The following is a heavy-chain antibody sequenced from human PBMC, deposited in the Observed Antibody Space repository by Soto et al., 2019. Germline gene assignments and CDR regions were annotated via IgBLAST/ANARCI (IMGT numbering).Heavy chain of an antibody. CDR2: ISSSGSTI. J-gene: IGHJ4*02. V-gene: IGHV3-48*03. CDR3: ARIGYDFWSGYPVEFDY. CDR1: GFTFSSYE. Sequence: EVQLVESGGGLVQPGGSLRLSCAASGFTFSSYEMNWVRQAPGKGLEWVSYISSSGSTIYYVDSVKGRFTISRDNAKNSLYLQMNSLRAEDTAVYYCARIGYDFWSGYPVEFDYWGQGTLVTVSS. D-gene: IGHD3-3*01.